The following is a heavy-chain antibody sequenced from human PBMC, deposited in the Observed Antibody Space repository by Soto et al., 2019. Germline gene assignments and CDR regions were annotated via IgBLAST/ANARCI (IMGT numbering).Heavy chain of an antibody. V-gene: IGHV1-2*02. CDR3: ARSSGTYSDFDY. CDR2: INPNSGGT. CDR1: GYSFTAYC. D-gene: IGHD1-26*01. Sequence: ASVKVSCKASGYSFTAYCVHWVRQAPGQGLEWMGWINPNSGGTNYAQRFQGRVAMTTDTSTNTAYMELNSLKSDGTALYFCARSSGTYSDFDYWGQGTQVTVSS. J-gene: IGHJ4*01.